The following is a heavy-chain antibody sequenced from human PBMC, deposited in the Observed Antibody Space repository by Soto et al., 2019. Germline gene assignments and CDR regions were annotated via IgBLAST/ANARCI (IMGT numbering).Heavy chain of an antibody. J-gene: IGHJ4*02. CDR2: MHHSGST. V-gene: IGHV4-59*01. Sequence: SETLSLTCAVYGGSFSGYYWSWIRQSPGKGLEWIGYMHHSGSTNYNPSLKSRVTTSVDTSRNQFSLKLTSVTAADTAVYYCARSIDSSGYYFSNCWGQGILVTVSS. CDR1: GGSFSGYY. D-gene: IGHD3-22*01. CDR3: ARSIDSSGYYFSNC.